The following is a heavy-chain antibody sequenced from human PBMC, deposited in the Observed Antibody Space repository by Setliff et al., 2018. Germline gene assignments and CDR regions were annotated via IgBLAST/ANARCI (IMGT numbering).Heavy chain of an antibody. J-gene: IGHJ4*02. Sequence: SETLSLTCAVSGGSISSGNWWSWVRQTPGKGLEWIGEINHSGKTNHKPSLKSRVTMSVDKSKNQFSLKLSSVTAADTAVYYCARHSSRPYWGQGTLVTVSS. CDR2: INHSGKT. CDR1: GGSISSGNW. CDR3: ARHSSRPY. V-gene: IGHV4-4*02.